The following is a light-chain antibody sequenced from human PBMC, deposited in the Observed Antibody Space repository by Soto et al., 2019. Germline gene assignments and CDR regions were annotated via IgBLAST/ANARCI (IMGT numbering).Light chain of an antibody. Sequence: QSALTQPASVSGSPGQSITISCSGTTSDVGGYDVVSWYQQHPGKAPKLMIFEVNQRPSGVSDRFSGSKSGNTASLTISGLQAGDEADYYCCSFAGSSTFWGFGGGTKLTVL. CDR2: EVN. CDR3: CSFAGSSTFWG. CDR1: TSDVGGYDV. J-gene: IGLJ3*02. V-gene: IGLV2-23*02.